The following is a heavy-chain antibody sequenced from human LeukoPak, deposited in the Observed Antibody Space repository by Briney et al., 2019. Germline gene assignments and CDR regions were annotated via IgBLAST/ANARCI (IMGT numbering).Heavy chain of an antibody. CDR1: EGSFSGYY. CDR2: INHSGST. V-gene: IGHV4-34*01. Sequence: KPSETLSLTCAVYEGSFSGYYWSWIRQPPGKGLEWIGEINHSGSTNYNPSLKSRVTISVDTSKNQFSLKLSSVTAADTAVYYCARAQPLGYAFDIWGQGTMVTVSS. J-gene: IGHJ3*02. CDR3: ARAQPLGYAFDI. D-gene: IGHD3-10*01.